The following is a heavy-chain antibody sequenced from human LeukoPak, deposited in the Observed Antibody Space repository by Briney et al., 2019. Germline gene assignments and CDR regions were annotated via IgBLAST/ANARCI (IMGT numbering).Heavy chain of an antibody. CDR1: GDSISSGRYY. Sequence: PSQTLSLTCTVSGDSISSGRYYWTWIRQPAGKGLEWIGRIYTSGNTDYNPPLKSRVTISLDTSKSQFSMKLKSVTAADTAVYYCARGLSSFYAFLDYWGQGSLVTVSS. J-gene: IGHJ4*02. CDR3: ARGLSSFYAFLDY. V-gene: IGHV4-61*02. CDR2: IYTSGNT. D-gene: IGHD3-16*01.